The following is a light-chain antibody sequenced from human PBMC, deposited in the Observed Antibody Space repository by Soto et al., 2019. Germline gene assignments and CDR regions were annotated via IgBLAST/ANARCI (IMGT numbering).Light chain of an antibody. CDR1: QTVSTY. CDR3: HQRSNWPPFT. J-gene: IGKJ3*01. CDR2: NAS. V-gene: IGKV3-11*01. Sequence: EIVLTQSPATLSLSPGERATLSCRASQTVSTYLAWYQQKPGQAPRLLIYNASNRATGIPARFSGSGSGTDFTLTISSLEPEDSAVYYCHQRSNWPPFTCGPGTKVEIK.